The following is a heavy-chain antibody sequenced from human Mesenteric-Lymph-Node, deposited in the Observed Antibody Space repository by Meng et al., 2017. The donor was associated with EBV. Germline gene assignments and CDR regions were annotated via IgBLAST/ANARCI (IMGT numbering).Heavy chain of an antibody. CDR3: ARDLSGSRNRPFDY. V-gene: IGHV4-4*02. CDR2: IYHSGST. CDR1: GGSISSSNW. Sequence: QEQLKEPGPGRVKPSGTLSLTCAVAGGSISSSNWWSWVRQTQGKGLEWIGEIYHSGSTNYNPSLKTRVTISVDKSKNQFSLKLRSVTAAYTAVYYCARDLSGSRNRPFDYWCQGTLVTVSS. J-gene: IGHJ4*02. D-gene: IGHD3-10*01.